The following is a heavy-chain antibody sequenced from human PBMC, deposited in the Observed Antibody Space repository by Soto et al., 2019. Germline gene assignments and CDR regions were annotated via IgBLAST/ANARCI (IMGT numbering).Heavy chain of an antibody. CDR2: IGTTGDT. J-gene: IGHJ4*02. CDR3: ARDGGWGYDY. D-gene: IGHD6-19*01. Sequence: GGSLRLSCAASGFTFSVYDMHWVRQATGKGLEWVSGIGTTGDTYYPGSVKGRFTISRENAKNFLYLQMNSLRAEDTAVYYCARDGGWGYDYWGQGTLVTVSS. CDR1: GFTFSVYD. V-gene: IGHV3-13*01.